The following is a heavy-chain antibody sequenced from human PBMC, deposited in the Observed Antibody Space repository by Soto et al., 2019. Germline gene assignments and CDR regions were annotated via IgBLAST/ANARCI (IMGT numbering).Heavy chain of an antibody. V-gene: IGHV4-31*03. CDR3: ARVFRAVADYYYYGMDV. J-gene: IGHJ6*02. D-gene: IGHD6-19*01. CDR1: GGSISSGGYY. Sequence: QVQLQESGPGLVKPSQTLSLTCTVSGGSISSGGYYWSWIRQHPGKGLEWIGYIYYSGSTYHNPSLKSRVTISVDTSKNQFSLKLSSVTAADTAVYYCARVFRAVADYYYYGMDVWGQGTTVTVSS. CDR2: IYYSGST.